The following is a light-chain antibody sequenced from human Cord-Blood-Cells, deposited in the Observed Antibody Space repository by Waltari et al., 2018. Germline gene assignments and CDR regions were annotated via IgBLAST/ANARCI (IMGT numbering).Light chain of an antibody. CDR1: QSLLHSNGYNY. J-gene: IGKJ4*01. V-gene: IGKV2-28*01. CDR3: MQALQTPVT. CDR2: LGS. Sequence: DIVMTQSPLSLPVTPGEPASISCRSIQSLLHSNGYNYLDWYLQKPGQSPQLLIYLGSNRASGVPDRFSGSGSGTDFTLKISRVEAEDVGVYYCMQALQTPVTFGGGTKVEIK.